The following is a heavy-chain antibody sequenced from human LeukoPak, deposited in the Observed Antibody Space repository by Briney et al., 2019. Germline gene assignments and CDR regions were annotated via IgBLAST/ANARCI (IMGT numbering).Heavy chain of an antibody. D-gene: IGHD3-3*01. CDR3: ARQDFWSGL. V-gene: IGHV4-39*01. CDR2: IYYSGST. Sequence: PSETLSLTCTVSGGSISSSSYYWGWIRQPPGKGLEWIGSIYYSGSTYYNPSLKSRVTISVDTSKNQFSLKLSSVTAADTAVYYYARQDFWSGLWGQGTLVTVSS. CDR1: GGSISSSSYY. J-gene: IGHJ4*02.